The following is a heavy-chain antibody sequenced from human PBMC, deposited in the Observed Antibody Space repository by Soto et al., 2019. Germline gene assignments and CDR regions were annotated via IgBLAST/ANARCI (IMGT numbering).Heavy chain of an antibody. CDR3: VRAAGYSGNDYVYYYGMDV. Sequence: QVQLVESGGGVVQPGRSLRLSCAASGFTFSSYGMHWVRQAPGKGLEWVALVWYDGGNKYYADSVTGRFTISRDNSKNTLYLQRNSLRDEDTAVYYCVRAAGYSGNDYVYYYGMDVWGQGTTVTVSS. D-gene: IGHD5-12*01. V-gene: IGHV3-33*01. CDR2: VWYDGGNK. J-gene: IGHJ6*02. CDR1: GFTFSSYG.